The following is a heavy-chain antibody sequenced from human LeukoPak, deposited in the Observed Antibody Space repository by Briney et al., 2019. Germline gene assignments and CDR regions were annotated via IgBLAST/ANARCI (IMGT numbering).Heavy chain of an antibody. CDR3: ARDPYSGGYGDYYYYYMDV. CDR2: ITSSSSYI. J-gene: IGHJ6*03. D-gene: IGHD1-26*01. CDR1: GFTLSNAW. Sequence: GGSLRLSCAASGFTLSNAWMNWVRQAPGKGLEWVSSITSSSSYIYYADSVKGRFTISRDNAKNSLYLQINSLRAEDTAVYYCARDPYSGGYGDYYYYYMDVWGKGTTVTISS. V-gene: IGHV3-21*01.